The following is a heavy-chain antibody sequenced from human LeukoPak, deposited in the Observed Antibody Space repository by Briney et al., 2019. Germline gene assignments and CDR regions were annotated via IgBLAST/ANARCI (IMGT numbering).Heavy chain of an antibody. V-gene: IGHV4-59*01. J-gene: IGHJ4*02. D-gene: IGHD2-15*01. CDR3: ASARKYCSGGSCYITIFDS. CDR2: IYYSGST. CDR1: GGSISSYY. Sequence: SETLSLTCTVSGGSISSYYWSWIRQPPGKGLEWIGYIYYSGSTNYNPSLKSRVTISVDTSKNQFSLKLSSVTAADTAVYYCASARKYCSGGSCYITIFDSWGQGTLVTVSS.